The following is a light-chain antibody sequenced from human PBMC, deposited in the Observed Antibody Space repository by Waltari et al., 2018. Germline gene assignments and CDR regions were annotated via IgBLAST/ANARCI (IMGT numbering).Light chain of an antibody. CDR1: KLGDKF. V-gene: IGLV3-1*01. CDR3: QAWDSSNWV. J-gene: IGLJ3*02. Sequence: SYELTQPPSVSVSPGQTASITCSGDKLGDKFVCWYQQKPGQSPVLVIYVVSKRPSGIPEGFSGSNSGNTATLTISGTQAMDEADYYCQAWDSSNWVFGGGTKLTVL. CDR2: VVS.